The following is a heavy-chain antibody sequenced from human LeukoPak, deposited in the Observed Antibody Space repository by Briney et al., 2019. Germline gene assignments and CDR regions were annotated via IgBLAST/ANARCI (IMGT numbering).Heavy chain of an antibody. J-gene: IGHJ5*02. V-gene: IGHV1-2*02. CDR1: GYTFTAYY. D-gene: IGHD1-7*01. CDR2: INSNNGDT. CDR3: ARDYVRNYFDP. Sequence: ASVKVSCKASGYTFTAYYIHWVRQAPGQGFEWMGCINSNNGDTGYAQQFHGRVTMTRDTSISTAYMELSSLTSDDTAVYYCARDYVRNYFDPWGQGTLVIVSS.